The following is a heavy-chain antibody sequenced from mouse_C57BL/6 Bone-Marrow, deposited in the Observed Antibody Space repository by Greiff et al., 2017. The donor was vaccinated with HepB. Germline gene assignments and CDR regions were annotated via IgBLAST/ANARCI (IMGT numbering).Heavy chain of an antibody. V-gene: IGHV2-9*01. Sequence: VKLVESGPGLVAPSQILSITCTVSGFSLTSYGLDWVRQPPGKGLEWLGVIWGGGSTNYNSALMSRLSISKDNSKSQVFLKMNSLQTDDTAMYYCAKHHYGSSWDWYFDVWGTGTTVTVSS. CDR2: IWGGGST. D-gene: IGHD1-1*01. J-gene: IGHJ1*03. CDR3: AKHHYGSSWDWYFDV. CDR1: GFSLTSYG.